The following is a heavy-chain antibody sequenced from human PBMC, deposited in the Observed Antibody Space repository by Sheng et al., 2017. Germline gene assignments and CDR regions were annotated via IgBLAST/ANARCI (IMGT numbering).Heavy chain of an antibody. Sequence: QVQLVQSGAEVKKPGSSVKVSCKASGGTFSSYAISWVRQAPGQGLEWMGGIIPIFGTANYAQKFQGRVTITADESTSTAYMELSSLRSEDTAVYYCARGGGGHGVFADPNNNDYYYYGMDVWDQGP. CDR2: IIPIFGTA. D-gene: IGHD1-1*01. CDR3: ARGGGGHGVFADPNNNDYYYYGMDV. V-gene: IGHV1-69*01. J-gene: IGHJ6*02. CDR1: GGTFSSYA.